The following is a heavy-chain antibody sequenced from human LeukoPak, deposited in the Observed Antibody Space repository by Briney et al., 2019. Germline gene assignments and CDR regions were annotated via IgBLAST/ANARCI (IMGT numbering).Heavy chain of an antibody. V-gene: IGHV1-3*01. CDR2: IKAGNGNT. CDR1: GYTFTSYA. Sequence: RASVKVSCKASGYTFTSYAMHWVRQAPGQRLEWMGWIKAGNGNTKYSQKFQGRVTITRDTSASTAYMELSSLRSEDTAVYYCASTSYPYYDILTGYYYGMDVWGKGTTITVSS. CDR3: ASTSYPYYDILTGYYYGMDV. J-gene: IGHJ6*04. D-gene: IGHD3-9*01.